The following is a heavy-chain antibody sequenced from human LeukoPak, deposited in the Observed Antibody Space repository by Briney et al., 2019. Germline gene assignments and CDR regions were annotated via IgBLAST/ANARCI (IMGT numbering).Heavy chain of an antibody. CDR1: GFTFSSYA. V-gene: IGHV3-23*01. CDR3: AKDSVWQWLGHRFDY. Sequence: GGSLRLSCAASGFTFSSYAVSWVRQAPGKGLEWVSAISGSGGSTYYADSVKGRFTISRDNSKNTLYLQMNSLRAEDTAVYYCAKDSVWQWLGHRFDYWGQGTLVTVSS. J-gene: IGHJ4*02. CDR2: ISGSGGST. D-gene: IGHD6-19*01.